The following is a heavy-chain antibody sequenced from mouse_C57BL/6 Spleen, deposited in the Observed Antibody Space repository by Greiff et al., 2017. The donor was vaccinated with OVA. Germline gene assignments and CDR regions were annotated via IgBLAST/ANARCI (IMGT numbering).Heavy chain of an antibody. CDR1: GYSITSGYY. D-gene: IGHD1-1*01. V-gene: IGHV3-6*01. J-gene: IGHJ1*03. CDR2: ISYDGSN. CDR3: AREGYGSSSRYFDV. Sequence: EVQLVESGPGLVKPSQSLSLTCSVTGYSITSGYYWNWIRQFPGNKLEWMGYISYDGSNNYNPSLKNRISITRDTSKNQFFLKLNSVTTEDTATYYCAREGYGSSSRYFDVWGTGTTVTVSS.